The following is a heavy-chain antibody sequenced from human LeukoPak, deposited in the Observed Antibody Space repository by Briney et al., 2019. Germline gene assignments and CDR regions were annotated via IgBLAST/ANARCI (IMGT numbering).Heavy chain of an antibody. V-gene: IGHV3-11*03. CDR2: ISSGRSYT. CDR3: ASGVGVGDGFDY. D-gene: IGHD1-26*01. Sequence: GGSLRLSCAASGFTFGDYCMGWIRQAPGKGLEWVSYISSGRSYTNYADSVRGRFTISRDNAKNSLYLQMNSLRAEDTAVYYCASGVGVGDGFDYWGQGTLVTVSS. J-gene: IGHJ4*02. CDR1: GFTFGDYC.